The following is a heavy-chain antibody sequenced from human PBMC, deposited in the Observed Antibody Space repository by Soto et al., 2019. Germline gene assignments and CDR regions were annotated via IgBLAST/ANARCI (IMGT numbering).Heavy chain of an antibody. V-gene: IGHV1-18*01. D-gene: IGHD2-2*01. CDR1: GYTFTRYG. Sequence: QVQLVQSGAEVKNPGASVKVSCKASGYTFTRYGIGWARQAPGQGLEWMGWINTYNGNTNYAQNVQGRGTLTTDKXXXXXXXXXXXXXXXXXXXXXXXXXXXXXTPSXQDVWGQGTTVIVSS. J-gene: IGHJ6*02. CDR2: INTYNGNT. CDR3: XXXXXXXTPSXQDV.